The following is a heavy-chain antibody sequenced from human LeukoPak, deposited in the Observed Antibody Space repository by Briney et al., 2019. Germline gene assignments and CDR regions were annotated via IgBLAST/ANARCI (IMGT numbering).Heavy chain of an antibody. V-gene: IGHV1-69*13. J-gene: IGHJ4*02. CDR1: GGTFSSYA. CDR2: IIPIFGTA. D-gene: IGHD6-13*01. CDR3: ASLSGYSSSWSDY. Sequence: SVKVSCKASGGTFSSYAISWVRQAPGQGLEWMGGIIPIFGTANYAQKFQGRVTITADESTSTVYMELSSLRSEDTAVYYCASLSGYSSSWSDYWGQGTLVTVSS.